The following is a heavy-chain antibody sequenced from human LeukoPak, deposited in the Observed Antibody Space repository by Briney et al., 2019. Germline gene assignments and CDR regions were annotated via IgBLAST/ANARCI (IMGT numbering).Heavy chain of an antibody. D-gene: IGHD3-10*01. V-gene: IGHV4-38-2*02. CDR2: INHSGST. Sequence: SETLSLTCSVSGYSISSGYYWGWIRQAPGKGLEWIGEINHSGSTNYNPSLKSRVTMSVDTSKNQFSLKLSSVTAADTAVYYCARDRYYYGSGSYPFDYWGQGTLVTVSS. CDR1: GYSISSGYY. CDR3: ARDRYYYGSGSYPFDY. J-gene: IGHJ4*02.